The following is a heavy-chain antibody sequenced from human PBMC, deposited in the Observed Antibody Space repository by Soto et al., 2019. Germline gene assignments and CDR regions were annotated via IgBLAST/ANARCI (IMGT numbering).Heavy chain of an antibody. CDR2: VHYTGST. Sequence: SETLSLTCTVSGGSISSYYWSWIRQPPGKGLEWIGYVHYTGSTNYNSPLKSRVTISVDTSKNQFSLKLSSVTAADTAVYYCARVSGYYDSSGSTVWYFDLWGRGTLVTVSS. D-gene: IGHD3-22*01. CDR3: ARVSGYYDSSGSTVWYFDL. J-gene: IGHJ2*01. V-gene: IGHV4-59*01. CDR1: GGSISSYY.